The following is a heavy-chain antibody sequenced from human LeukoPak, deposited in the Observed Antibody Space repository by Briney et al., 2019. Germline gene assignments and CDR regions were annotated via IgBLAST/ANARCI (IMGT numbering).Heavy chain of an antibody. CDR3: ASSLLRSRWWDAFDI. D-gene: IGHD2-15*01. Sequence: SETLSLTCAVYGGSFSGYYWSWIRQPPGKGLEWIGEINHSGSTNYNPSLKSRVTISVDTSKNQFSLKLNSVTPEDTAVYYCASSLLRSRWWDAFDIWGQGTMVTVSS. J-gene: IGHJ3*02. V-gene: IGHV4-34*01. CDR2: INHSGST. CDR1: GGSFSGYY.